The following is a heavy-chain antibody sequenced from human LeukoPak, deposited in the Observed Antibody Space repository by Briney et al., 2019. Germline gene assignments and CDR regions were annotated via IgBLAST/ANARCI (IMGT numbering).Heavy chain of an antibody. D-gene: IGHD6-19*01. CDR3: ARVDSSGFYYYYYYMDV. CDR2: ISGAGDST. CDR1: GFTFSSPG. Sequence: GGSLRLSCAASGFTFSSPGMSWVRQTPAKGLEWVSGISGAGDSTYYADSVKGRFTISRDNSKNTLYLQMNSLRAEDTAVYYCARVDSSGFYYYYYYMDVWGKGTTVTVSS. J-gene: IGHJ6*03. V-gene: IGHV3-23*01.